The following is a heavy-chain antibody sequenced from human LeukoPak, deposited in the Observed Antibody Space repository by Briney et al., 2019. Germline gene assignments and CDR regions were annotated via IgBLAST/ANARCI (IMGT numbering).Heavy chain of an antibody. Sequence: GGSLRLSCAASGFTFSSYWMSWVRQAPGKGLEWVANIKQDGSEKYYVDSVKGRFTISRDNAKNSLYLQMNSLRAEDTAVYYRAKSPTHTYYYDSSGYYYPYYFDYWGQGTLVTVSS. V-gene: IGHV3-7*01. CDR3: AKSPTHTYYYDSSGYYYPYYFDY. CDR2: IKQDGSEK. CDR1: GFTFSSYW. J-gene: IGHJ4*02. D-gene: IGHD3-22*01.